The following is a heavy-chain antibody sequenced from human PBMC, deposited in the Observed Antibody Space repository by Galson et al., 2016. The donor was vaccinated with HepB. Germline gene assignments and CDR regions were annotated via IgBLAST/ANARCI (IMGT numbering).Heavy chain of an antibody. V-gene: IGHV3-11*05. CDR3: AREGGGNYYAGNAFDI. D-gene: IGHD1-26*01. CDR1: GFNFSDYY. CDR2: ISGSTSYT. Sequence: SLRLSCAASGFNFSDYYMSWIRLVPGKGLEWISYISGSTSYTDYADSVKGRFTISRDNSRNSLYLQMNSLRAEDTALYYCAREGGGNYYAGNAFDIWGQGTVVTVSS. J-gene: IGHJ3*02.